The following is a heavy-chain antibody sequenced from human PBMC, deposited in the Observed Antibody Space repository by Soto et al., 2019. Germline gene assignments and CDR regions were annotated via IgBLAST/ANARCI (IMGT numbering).Heavy chain of an antibody. V-gene: IGHV1-69*02. CDR3: ARVGSYCGGDCYSF. D-gene: IGHD2-21*02. J-gene: IGHJ4*02. Sequence: QVQLVQSGAEVKKPGSSVKVSCKASGGTFSSYTISWVRQAPGQGLEWMGRIIPILGIANYAQKFQGRVTITAEKSTSTAYMELSSLRSEDTAVYYCARVGSYCGGDCYSFWGQGTLVTVSS. CDR2: IIPILGIA. CDR1: GGTFSSYT.